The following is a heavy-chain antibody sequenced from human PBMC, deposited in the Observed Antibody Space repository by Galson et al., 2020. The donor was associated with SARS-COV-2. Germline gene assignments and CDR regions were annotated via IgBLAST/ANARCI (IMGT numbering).Heavy chain of an antibody. CDR2: FDPEDGET. Sequence: GESLKISCKVSGNTLTELSMHWVRQAPGKGLEWMGGFDPEDGETIYAQKFQGRVTMTEDTSTDTAYMELSSLRSEDTGVYYCATGPAVAGTNVWVYPGCQGGLVVVS. CDR3: ATGPAVAGTNVWVYP. V-gene: IGHV1-24*01. D-gene: IGHD6-19*01. J-gene: IGHJ5*02. CDR1: GNTLTELS.